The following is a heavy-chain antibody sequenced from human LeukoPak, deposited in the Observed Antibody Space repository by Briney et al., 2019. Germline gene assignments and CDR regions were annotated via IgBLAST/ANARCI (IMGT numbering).Heavy chain of an antibody. CDR2: ISAYNGNT. CDR3: ARDEGRHRALAAADASAEYFQH. CDR1: GYTFTSYG. Sequence: GASVKVSCKASGYTFTSYGISWVRQAPGQGLEWMGWISAYNGNTNYAQKLQGRVTMTTDTSTSTAYMELRSLRSDDTAVYYCARDEGRHRALAAADASAEYFQHWGQGTLVTVSS. J-gene: IGHJ1*01. D-gene: IGHD6-13*01. V-gene: IGHV1-18*01.